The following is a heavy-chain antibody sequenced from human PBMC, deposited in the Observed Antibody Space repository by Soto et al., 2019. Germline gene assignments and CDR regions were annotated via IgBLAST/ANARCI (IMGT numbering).Heavy chain of an antibody. Sequence: SETLSLTCTVSGGSISSGGYYWSWIRQHPGKGLEWIGYIYYSGSTYYNPSLKSRVTISVDTSKNQFSLKLSSVTAADTAVYYCARGHRYCSSTSCYGIDDWGQGTLVTVSS. D-gene: IGHD2-2*01. CDR1: GGSISSGGYY. CDR3: ARGHRYCSSTSCYGIDD. V-gene: IGHV4-31*03. CDR2: IYYSGST. J-gene: IGHJ4*02.